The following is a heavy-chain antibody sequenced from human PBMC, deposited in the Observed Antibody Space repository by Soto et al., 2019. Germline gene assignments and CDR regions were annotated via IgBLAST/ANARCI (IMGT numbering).Heavy chain of an antibody. V-gene: IGHV4-31*02. Sequence: QVQVQESGPGLVKPSQTLSLKCSVSGGSIGSRDYYWSWIRQHPEKGLEWIGSIYYNGNTDYNPSIXGXPXMPXDTSMNEFSLKLTSVSAADTAVYYCARDKGGAALKGSGMDVWGQGTTVTVS. J-gene: IGHJ6*02. CDR3: ARDKGGAALKGSGMDV. D-gene: IGHD3-10*01. CDR1: GGSIGSRDYY. CDR2: IYYNGNT.